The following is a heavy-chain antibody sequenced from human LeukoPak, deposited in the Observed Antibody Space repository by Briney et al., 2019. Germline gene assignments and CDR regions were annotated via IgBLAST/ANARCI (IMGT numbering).Heavy chain of an antibody. J-gene: IGHJ4*02. CDR3: ARDRGWYRLDY. V-gene: IGHV3-7*01. D-gene: IGHD6-19*01. CDR1: GFTFGSYW. CDR2: IKGDRSDK. Sequence: PGGSLRLSCTASGFTFGSYWMNWVRQAPGKGLEWVAIIKGDRSDKNYVESVKGRFTVSRDNAKNSLYLQMNSLRAEDTAVYYCARDRGWYRLDYWGQGTLVTVSS.